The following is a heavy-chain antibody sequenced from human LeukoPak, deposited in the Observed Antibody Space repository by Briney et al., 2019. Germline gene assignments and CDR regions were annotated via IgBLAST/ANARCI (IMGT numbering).Heavy chain of an antibody. CDR2: INSDGSST. CDR3: ARPFTSCYTDYSCGMDV. J-gene: IGHJ6*02. D-gene: IGHD2-2*01. Sequence: GGSLRLSCAASGFTFSSHWMHWVRHAPGKGLVWVSRINSDGSSTSYADSVKGRFTISRDNAKNTLYLQMNSLRAEDTAVYYCARPFTSCYTDYSCGMDVWGQGTTVTVSS. V-gene: IGHV3-74*01. CDR1: GFTFSSHW.